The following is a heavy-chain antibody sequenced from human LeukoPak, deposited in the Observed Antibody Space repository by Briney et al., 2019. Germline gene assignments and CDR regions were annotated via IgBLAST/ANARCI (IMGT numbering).Heavy chain of an antibody. CDR1: GFTFGNFW. J-gene: IGHJ4*02. CDR2: ISGTGGIT. Sequence: GGSLRLSCAASGFTFGNFWMSWVRQAPGKGLEWVSAISGTGGITHYADSVKGRFTLSRDNSKDTLYLQMNSLRVEDTAVYYCARRPGYSSSWYHPFDYWGQGTLVTVSS. CDR3: ARRPGYSSSWYHPFDY. D-gene: IGHD6-13*01. V-gene: IGHV3-23*01.